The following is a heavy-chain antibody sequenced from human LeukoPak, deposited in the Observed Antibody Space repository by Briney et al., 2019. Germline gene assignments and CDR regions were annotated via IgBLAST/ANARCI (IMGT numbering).Heavy chain of an antibody. CDR2: IYYSGST. V-gene: IGHV4-30-4*08. J-gene: IGHJ4*02. CDR1: GGSISSGDYY. CDR3: ASDLADEYYFDY. Sequence: SETLSLTCTVSGGSISSGDYYWSWIRQPPGKGLEWIGYIYYSGSTYYNPSLKSRVTISVDTSKNQFSLKLSSVTAADTAVYYCASDLADEYYFDYWGQGTLVTVSS.